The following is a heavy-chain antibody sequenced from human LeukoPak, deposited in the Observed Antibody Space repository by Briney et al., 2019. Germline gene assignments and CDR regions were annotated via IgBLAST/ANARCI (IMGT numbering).Heavy chain of an antibody. CDR2: IYYSGCT. V-gene: IGHV4-59*01. D-gene: IGHD3-10*01. CDR1: GGSISSYY. J-gene: IGHJ3*02. Sequence: SETLSLTCTVSGGSISSYYWSWIRQPPGKGLEWIGYIYYSGCTNYHPSLKSRVTISVDTSKNQCSLKLSSVTAADTAVYYCAGAAESRQAFDIWGQGTMVTVSS. CDR3: AGAAESRQAFDI.